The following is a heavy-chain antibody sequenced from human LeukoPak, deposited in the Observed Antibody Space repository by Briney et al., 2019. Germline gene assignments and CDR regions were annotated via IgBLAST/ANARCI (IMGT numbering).Heavy chain of an antibody. V-gene: IGHV3-9*01. CDR1: GFTFDDYA. D-gene: IGHD6-13*01. CDR2: ISWNSGSI. Sequence: GGSLRLSCAPSGFTFDDYAMHWARQAPGRGLEWVSGISWNSGSIGCADSVKGRFTISRDNAKNSLYLQMNSLRAEDTALYYCASLGIAAASPFDYWGQGTLVTVSS. J-gene: IGHJ4*02. CDR3: ASLGIAAASPFDY.